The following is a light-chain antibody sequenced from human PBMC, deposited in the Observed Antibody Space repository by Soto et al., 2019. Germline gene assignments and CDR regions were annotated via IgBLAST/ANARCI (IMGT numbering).Light chain of an antibody. J-gene: IGKJ2*01. V-gene: IGKV3-20*01. CDR2: GAS. CDR1: QSGTSNY. Sequence: EILLTQSPGTLSLSPGERATLSCRASQSGTSNYLAWYQQKPGQAPRLLIYGASSMATGIPDRFSGSGSGTDFTLTISRLEPEAFAVYYCQQYGASPTTFGQGTKLEI. CDR3: QQYGASPTT.